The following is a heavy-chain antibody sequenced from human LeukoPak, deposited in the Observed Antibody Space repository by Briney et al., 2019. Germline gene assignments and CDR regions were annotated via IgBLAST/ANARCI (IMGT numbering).Heavy chain of an antibody. J-gene: IGHJ4*02. CDR2: ISGSGGST. Sequence: GGSLRLSCTASGFTFGDYAMSWVRQAPGKGLEWVSSISGSGGSTYYADSVKGRFTISRDNSKNTLHLQMNSLRAEDTAVYYCVRIIYFDYWGQGTLVTVSS. V-gene: IGHV3-23*01. CDR1: GFTFGDYA. D-gene: IGHD1-14*01. CDR3: VRIIYFDY.